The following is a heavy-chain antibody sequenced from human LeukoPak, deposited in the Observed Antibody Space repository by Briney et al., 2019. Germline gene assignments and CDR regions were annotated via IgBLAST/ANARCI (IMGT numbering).Heavy chain of an antibody. CDR3: AKRDYDSSGLDY. J-gene: IGHJ4*02. V-gene: IGHV3-30-3*02. D-gene: IGHD3-22*01. CDR1: GFTFSSYA. CDR2: ISYDGSNK. Sequence: GGSLRLSCAASGFTFSSYAMHWVRQAPGKGLEWVAVISYDGSNKYYADSVKGRFTISRDNSKNTLYLQMNSLRAEDTAVYCCAKRDYDSSGLDYWGQGTLVTVSS.